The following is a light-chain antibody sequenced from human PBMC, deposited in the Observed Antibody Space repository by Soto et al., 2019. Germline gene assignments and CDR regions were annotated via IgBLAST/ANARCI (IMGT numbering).Light chain of an antibody. J-gene: IGLJ1*01. Sequence: QSVLTHPASLLGSPGQSITNSSPGTSSDIGAYDYVSLFQQHPGKAPNLMMSEVNNHPPGVSNRCSGSKSGNTADLTISGVQVEDEAAYFCFSFTNTSTHGFGSGPKVTVL. CDR2: EVN. V-gene: IGLV2-14*01. CDR1: SSDIGAYDY. CDR3: FSFTNTSTHG.